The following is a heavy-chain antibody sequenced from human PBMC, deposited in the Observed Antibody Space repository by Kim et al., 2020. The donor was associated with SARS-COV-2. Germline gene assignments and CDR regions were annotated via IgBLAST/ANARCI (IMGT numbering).Heavy chain of an antibody. Sequence: GGSLRLSCAASGFTFSSYAMHWVRQAPGKGLEWVAVISYDGSNKYYADSVKGRFTISRDNSKNTLYLQMNSLRAEDTAVYYCARDSVRSLGQHYGSGSYLVYWGQGTLVTVSS. V-gene: IGHV3-30-3*01. CDR2: ISYDGSNK. D-gene: IGHD3-10*01. CDR3: ARDSVRSLGQHYGSGSYLVY. J-gene: IGHJ4*02. CDR1: GFTFSSYA.